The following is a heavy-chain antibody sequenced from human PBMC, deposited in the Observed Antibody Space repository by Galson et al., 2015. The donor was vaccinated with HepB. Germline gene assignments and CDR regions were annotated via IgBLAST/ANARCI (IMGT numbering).Heavy chain of an antibody. CDR1: GGTFSSYA. CDR3: ARGVVVVVAATGDFNWFDP. D-gene: IGHD2-15*01. J-gene: IGHJ5*02. CDR2: IIPIFGTA. V-gene: IGHV1-69*06. Sequence: SVKVSCKASGGTFSSYAISWVRQAPGQGLEWMGGIIPIFGTANYAQKFQGRVTITADKSTSTAYMELSSLRSEDTAVYYCARGVVVVVAATGDFNWFDPWGQGTLVTVSS.